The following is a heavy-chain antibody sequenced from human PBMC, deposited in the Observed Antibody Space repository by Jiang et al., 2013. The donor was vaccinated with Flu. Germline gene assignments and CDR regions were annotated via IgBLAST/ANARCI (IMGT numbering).Heavy chain of an antibody. Sequence: SGGGLVQPGRSLRLSCTASGFTFGDYAMSWVRQAPGKGLEWVGFIRSKAYGGTTEYAASVKGRFTISRDDSKSIAYLQMNSLKTEDTAVYYCTRDAIVVVVAATEYYYYGMDVWGKGTTVTVSS. D-gene: IGHD2-15*01. J-gene: IGHJ6*04. CDR2: IRSKAYGGTT. V-gene: IGHV3-49*04. CDR3: TRDAIVVVVAATEYYYYGMDV. CDR1: GFTFGDYA.